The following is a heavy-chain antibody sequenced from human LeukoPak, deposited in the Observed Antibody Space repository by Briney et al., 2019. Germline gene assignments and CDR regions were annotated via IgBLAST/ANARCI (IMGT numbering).Heavy chain of an antibody. Sequence: KPSETLSLTCAVYGGSFSGYYWSWIRQPPGKGLEWIGEINHSGSTNYNPSLKSRVTISVDTSKNQFSLKLSSVTAADTAVYYCARRRTRGVIYRGFDPWGQGTLVTVSS. CDR2: INHSGST. CDR1: GGSFSGYY. CDR3: ARRRTRGVIYRGFDP. D-gene: IGHD3-10*01. V-gene: IGHV4-34*01. J-gene: IGHJ5*02.